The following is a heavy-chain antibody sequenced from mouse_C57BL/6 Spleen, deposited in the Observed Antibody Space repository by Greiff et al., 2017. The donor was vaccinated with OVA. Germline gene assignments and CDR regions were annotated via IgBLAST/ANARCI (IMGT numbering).Heavy chain of an antibody. D-gene: IGHD1-1*01. CDR2: IHPNSGST. Sequence: QVHVKQPGAELVKPGASVKLSCKASGYTFTSYWMHWVKQRPGQGLEWIGMIHPNSGSTNYNEKFKSKATLTVDKSSSTAYMQLSSLTSEDSAVYYCARSPYYYGGFFDYWGQGTTLTVSS. CDR1: GYTFTSYW. CDR3: ARSPYYYGGFFDY. J-gene: IGHJ2*01. V-gene: IGHV1-64*01.